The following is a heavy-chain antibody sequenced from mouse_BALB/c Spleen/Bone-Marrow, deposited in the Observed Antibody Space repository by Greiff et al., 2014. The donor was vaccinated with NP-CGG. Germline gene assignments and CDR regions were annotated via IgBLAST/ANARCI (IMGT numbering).Heavy chain of an antibody. CDR3: ARVGFSFDY. J-gene: IGHJ2*01. D-gene: IGHD3-1*01. CDR2: IYPGDGDT. Sequence: VQLVESGAELVRPGSSVKISCKASGYAFSTYWMNWVKQRPGQGLEWTGQIYPGDGDTNYNEKFKGKATLTADKSSSTASIQLSSLTSEDSAVYFCARVGFSFDYWGQGTTLTVSS. V-gene: IGHV1-80*01. CDR1: GYAFSTYW.